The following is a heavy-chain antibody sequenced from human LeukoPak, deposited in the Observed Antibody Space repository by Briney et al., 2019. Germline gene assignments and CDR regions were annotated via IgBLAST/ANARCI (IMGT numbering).Heavy chain of an antibody. J-gene: IGHJ3*02. CDR1: GFTFSSYE. V-gene: IGHV3-21*05. Sequence: GGSLRLSCAASGFTFSSYEMNWVRQAPGKGLEWVSYISSSSSYIYYADSVKGRFTISRDNAKNSLYLQMNSLRAEDTAVYYCARDSTNGVCSDAFDIWGQGTMVTVSS. CDR2: ISSSSSYI. D-gene: IGHD2-8*01. CDR3: ARDSTNGVCSDAFDI.